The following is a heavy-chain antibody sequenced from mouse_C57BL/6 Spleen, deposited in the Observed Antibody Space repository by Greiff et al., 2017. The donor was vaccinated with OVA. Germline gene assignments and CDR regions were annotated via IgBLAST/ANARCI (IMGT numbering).Heavy chain of an antibody. J-gene: IGHJ2*01. CDR2: ISSGGDYI. CDR3: TREGGTFDY. D-gene: IGHD4-1*01. V-gene: IGHV5-9-1*02. Sequence: EVKLMESGEGLVKPGGSLKLSCAASGFTFSSYAMSWVRQTPEKRLEWVAYISSGGDYIYYADTVKGRFTISRDNARNTLYLQMSSLKSEDTAMYYCTREGGTFDYWGQGTTLTVSS. CDR1: GFTFSSYA.